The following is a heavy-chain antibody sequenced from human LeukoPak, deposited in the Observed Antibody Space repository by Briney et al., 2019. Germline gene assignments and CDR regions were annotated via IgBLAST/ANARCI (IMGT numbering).Heavy chain of an antibody. CDR1: GGSISSSSYY. CDR2: IYYSGST. Sequence: SETLSLTCTVSGGSISSSSYYWGWIRQPPGKGLEWIGSIYYSGSTYYNPSLKSRVTISVDTSKNQFSLKLSSVTAADTAVYYCARAGRTRPYYYYGMDVWGQGTTVTVSS. J-gene: IGHJ6*02. V-gene: IGHV4-39*07. CDR3: ARAGRTRPYYYYGMDV.